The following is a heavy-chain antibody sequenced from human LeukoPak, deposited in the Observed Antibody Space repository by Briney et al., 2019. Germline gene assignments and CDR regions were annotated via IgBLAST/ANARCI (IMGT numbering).Heavy chain of an antibody. CDR3: ARSVYCSGGNCYFDY. V-gene: IGHV4-30-2*01. J-gene: IGHJ4*02. CDR2: IFHSGST. D-gene: IGHD2-15*01. Sequence: KPSQTLSLTCAVSGGSISSDGYSWSWIRQPPGKGLEWIGYIFHSGSTFYNPSLQSRVTISVDRSNNQFSLKLSSVTAADTAVYFCARSVYCSGGNCYFDYWGQGTLVTVSS. CDR1: GGSISSDGYS.